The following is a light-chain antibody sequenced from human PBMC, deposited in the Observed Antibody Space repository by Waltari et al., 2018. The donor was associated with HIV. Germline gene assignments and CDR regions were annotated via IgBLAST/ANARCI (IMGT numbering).Light chain of an antibody. V-gene: IGLV1-44*01. CDR2: NKN. J-gene: IGLJ2*01. CDR3: AAWDDSLNGVV. Sequence: QSVLTQPPSASGTPGQRVTISCSGSSSNIGSNTVSWYQQLPGPAPKLPNYNKNGRPSWVPYRFSGATSGTSASLAISGLQSESEADYYCAAWDDSLNGVVFGGGTKLTVL. CDR1: SSNIGSNT.